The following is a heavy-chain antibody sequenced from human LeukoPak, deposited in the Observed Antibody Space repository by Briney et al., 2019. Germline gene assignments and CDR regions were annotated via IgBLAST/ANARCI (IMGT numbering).Heavy chain of an antibody. V-gene: IGHV3-23*01. D-gene: IGHD3-22*01. J-gene: IGHJ4*02. CDR1: GFTFSNYW. CDR2: ISGSGGST. Sequence: GGSLRLPCAASGFTFSNYWMHWVRQAPGKGLEWVSAISGSGGSTYYADSVKGRFTISRDNSKNTLYLQMNSLRAEDTAVYYCATSSLIYYYDSSGYFYYWGQGTLVTVSS. CDR3: ATSSLIYYYDSSGYFYY.